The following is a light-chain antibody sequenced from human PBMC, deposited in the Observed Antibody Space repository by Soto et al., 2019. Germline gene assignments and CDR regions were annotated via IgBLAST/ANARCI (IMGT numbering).Light chain of an antibody. J-gene: IGKJ2*01. CDR2: LGS. CDR3: MQALQTPLT. Sequence: DIVMTQSPLSLPVTPGEPASISCRSSQSLLNSNGYNFLDWYLQKPGQSPQLLIYLGSHRASGVPDRFSGSASGTYFTLTISRVEAEDVGVYYCMQALQTPLTFGQGTKLEIK. CDR1: QSLLNSNGYNF. V-gene: IGKV2-28*01.